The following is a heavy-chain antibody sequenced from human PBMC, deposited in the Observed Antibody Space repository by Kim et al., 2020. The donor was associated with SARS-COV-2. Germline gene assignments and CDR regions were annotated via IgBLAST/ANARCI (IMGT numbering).Heavy chain of an antibody. CDR2: IYYSGST. V-gene: IGHV4-31*03. Sequence: SETLSLTCTVSGGSISSGGYYWSWIRQHPGKSLEWIGYIYYSGSTYYNPSLKSRVTISVDTSKNQFSLKLSSVTAADTAVYYCARATTTIFGVVSEFDYWGQGTLVTVSS. CDR1: GGSISSGGYY. J-gene: IGHJ4*02. CDR3: ARATTTIFGVVSEFDY. D-gene: IGHD3-3*01.